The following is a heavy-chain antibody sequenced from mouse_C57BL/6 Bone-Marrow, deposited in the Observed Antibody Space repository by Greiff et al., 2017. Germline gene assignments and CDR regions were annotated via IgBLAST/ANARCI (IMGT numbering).Heavy chain of an antibody. J-gene: IGHJ1*03. CDR2: INPNNGGT. V-gene: IGHV1-22*01. CDR1: GYTFTDYN. CDR3: ARDLDYGSSYEWYFDV. Sequence: EVQLVESGPELVKPGASVKMSCKASGYTFTDYNMHWVKQSHGKSLEWIGYINPNNGGTSYNQKFKGKATLTVNKSSSTAYMELRSLTSEDSAVYYCARDLDYGSSYEWYFDVWGTGTTVTVSS. D-gene: IGHD1-1*01.